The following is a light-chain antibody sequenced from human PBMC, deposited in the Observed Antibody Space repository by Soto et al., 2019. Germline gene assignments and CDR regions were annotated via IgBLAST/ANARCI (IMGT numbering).Light chain of an antibody. CDR1: SSNIGSNA. CDR3: ATWDDSLSGVV. CDR2: TND. Sequence: QSVLTQPPSASGTTGQRVTISCAGSSSNIGSNAVNWYRQLPGTAPKLLIHTNDQRPSGVPDRFSGSQSGTSASLAISGLQSEDEAEYYCATWDDSLSGVVFGGGTKLTVL. J-gene: IGLJ2*01. V-gene: IGLV1-44*01.